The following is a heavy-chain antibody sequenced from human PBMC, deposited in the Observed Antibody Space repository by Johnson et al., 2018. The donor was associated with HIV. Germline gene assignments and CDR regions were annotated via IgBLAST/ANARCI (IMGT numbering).Heavy chain of an antibody. CDR2: IRYDGSNK. J-gene: IGHJ3*02. CDR1: GFTFSSYG. Sequence: QVQLVESGGGVVQPGGSLRLSCAASGFTFSSYGMYWVRQAPGKGLEWVAFIRYDGSNKYYADSVKGRFTISRDNHNNTLYLQTSSLRLEDTAVYYCAKEGGYSYGYGGDQTGDAFDIWGQGTTVTVSS. D-gene: IGHD5-18*01. CDR3: AKEGGYSYGYGGDQTGDAFDI. V-gene: IGHV3-30*02.